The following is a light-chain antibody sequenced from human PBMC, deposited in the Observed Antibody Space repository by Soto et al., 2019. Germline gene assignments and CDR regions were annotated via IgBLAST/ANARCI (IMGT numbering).Light chain of an antibody. Sequence: ETVLTQSPGTLSLSPGERATLSCRASQSVSNNYLAWYQQKPGQAPRLLIYGAANRATGIPDRFSGSGSGTDFTLTIRRLEPEDFAVYYCQQYGTSPTWTFGQGTKVDI. V-gene: IGKV3-20*01. CDR2: GAA. J-gene: IGKJ1*01. CDR3: QQYGTSPTWT. CDR1: QSVSNNY.